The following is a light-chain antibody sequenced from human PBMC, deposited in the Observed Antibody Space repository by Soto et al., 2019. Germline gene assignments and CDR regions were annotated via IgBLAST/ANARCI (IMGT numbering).Light chain of an antibody. J-gene: IGLJ2*01. V-gene: IGLV4-69*01. CDR2: VNTEGSH. CDR3: QTWGAGFSVV. Sequence: QSVLTQSPSASASLGASVKLTCTLSSGHSSYAIAWHQQQPEKGPRYLMKVNTEGSHNKGDGIPDRFSGSSSGAERYLTISSLHSEDEADYYCQTWGAGFSVVFGGGTKLTVL. CDR1: SGHSSYA.